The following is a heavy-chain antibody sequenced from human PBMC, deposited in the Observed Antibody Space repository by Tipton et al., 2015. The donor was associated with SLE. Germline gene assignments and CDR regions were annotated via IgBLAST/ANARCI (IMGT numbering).Heavy chain of an antibody. V-gene: IGHV4-61*02. CDR3: AREFGRGIAARLVVL. J-gene: IGHJ4*02. CDR1: GGSISSGGYF. D-gene: IGHD6-6*01. Sequence: TLSLTCTVSGGSISSGGYFWSWIRQPAGKGLEWIGRISTSGSTNYKSSLKSRVTISVDTSKNQFSLKLSSVTAADTAVYYCAREFGRGIAARLVVLWGQGTLVTVSS. CDR2: ISTSGST.